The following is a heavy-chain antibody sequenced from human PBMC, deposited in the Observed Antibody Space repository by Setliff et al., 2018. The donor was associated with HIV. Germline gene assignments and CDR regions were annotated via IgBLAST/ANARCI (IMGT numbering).Heavy chain of an antibody. Sequence: ASVKVSCRTSGYTFTSYSMHWVRQAPGQSLEWMGWINTATGDTKYSQRFQDRITIFRNTSASTAYMDLGSLTSEDTAVYYCARQRGIDTYFYSYYYMDVWGKGTTVTV. CDR1: GYTFTSYS. CDR2: INTATGDT. CDR3: ARQRGIDTYFYSYYYMDV. V-gene: IGHV1-3*04. D-gene: IGHD6-13*01. J-gene: IGHJ6*03.